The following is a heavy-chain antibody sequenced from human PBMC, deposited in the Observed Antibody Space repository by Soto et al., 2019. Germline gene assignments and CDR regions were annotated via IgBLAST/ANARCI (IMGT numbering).Heavy chain of an antibody. CDR2: MNPNSGNT. D-gene: IGHD3-9*01. Sequence: ASVKVSCKASGYAFTSYDINWVRQATGQGLEWMGWMNPNSGNTGYAQKFQGRVTMTRNTSISTAYMELSSLRSEDTAVYYCARGRLNYDILTGYRRYFDYWGQGTLVTVSS. CDR3: ARGRLNYDILTGYRRYFDY. V-gene: IGHV1-8*01. CDR1: GYAFTSYD. J-gene: IGHJ4*02.